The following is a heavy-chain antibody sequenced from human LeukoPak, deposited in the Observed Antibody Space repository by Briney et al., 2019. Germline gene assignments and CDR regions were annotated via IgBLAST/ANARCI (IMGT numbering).Heavy chain of an antibody. CDR3: ARDGGYSADSDH. CDR2: FWSDGSSK. D-gene: IGHD5-18*01. V-gene: IGHV3-33*01. CDR1: GFTFSNYA. Sequence: GGSLRLSCAASGFTFSNYAMHWVRQAPGKGLEWVAVFWSDGSSKFYADSVKGRFTISRDNSKNSLYLQMNSLRAEDTAVYYCARDGGYSADSDHWGQGTLVTVSS. J-gene: IGHJ4*02.